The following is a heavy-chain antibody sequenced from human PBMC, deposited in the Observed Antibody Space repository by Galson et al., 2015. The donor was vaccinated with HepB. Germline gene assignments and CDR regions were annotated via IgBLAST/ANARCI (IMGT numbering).Heavy chain of an antibody. CDR1: GYSFSDYG. J-gene: IGHJ6*02. V-gene: IGHV1-18*01. D-gene: IGHD1-7*01. CDR3: ARDSRLELRLNNYFSYGMDV. Sequence: SCKASGYSFSDYGLSWIRQAPGPGLEWLGWFSGYDGSTNYAQKFQGRVTMTADASTGTAYLELRNLRSDDTAVYYCARDSRLELRLNNYFSYGMDVWGQGSAGTVSS. CDR2: FSGYDGST.